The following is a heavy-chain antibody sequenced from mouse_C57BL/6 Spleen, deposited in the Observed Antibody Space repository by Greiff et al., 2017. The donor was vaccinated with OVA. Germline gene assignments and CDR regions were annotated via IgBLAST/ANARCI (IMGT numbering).Heavy chain of an antibody. D-gene: IGHD4-1*01. CDR3: VRHEDWGGWFAY. V-gene: IGHV10-1*01. CDR1: GFSFNTYA. Sequence: EVKLVESGGGLVQPKGSLKLSCAASGFSFNTYAMNWVRQAPGKGLEWVARIRSKSNNYATYYADSVKDRFTISRDDSESMLYLQMNNLKTEDTAMYYCVRHEDWGGWFAYWGQGTLVTVSA. CDR2: IRSKSNNYAT. J-gene: IGHJ3*01.